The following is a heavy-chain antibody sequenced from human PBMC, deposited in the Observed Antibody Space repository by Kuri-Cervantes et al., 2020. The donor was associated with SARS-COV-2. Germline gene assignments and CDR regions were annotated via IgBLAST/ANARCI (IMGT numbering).Heavy chain of an antibody. CDR3: ARSGPGAISREDGAFDI. D-gene: IGHD5-24*01. J-gene: IGHJ3*02. V-gene: IGHV1-45*02. CDR1: GVSFDYRF. CDR2: ITPFNGNT. Sequence: SVKVSCKASGVSFDYRFLHWVRQAPGQALEWMGWITPFNGNTNYAQRFQDRVTITRDRSMSTAYMELSSLRFEDTATYYCARSGPGAISREDGAFDIWGQGTMVTVSS.